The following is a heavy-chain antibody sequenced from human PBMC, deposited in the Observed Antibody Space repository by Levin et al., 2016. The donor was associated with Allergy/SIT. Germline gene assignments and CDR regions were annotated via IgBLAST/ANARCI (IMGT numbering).Heavy chain of an antibody. D-gene: IGHD3-10*01. J-gene: IGHJ4*02. V-gene: IGHV3-23*01. CDR2: ISGSGGST. Sequence: VRQAPGKGLEWVSAISGSGGSTYYADSVKGRFTISRDNSKNTLYLQMNSLRAEDTAVYYCARGGWPYYYDYWGQGTLVTVSS. CDR3: ARGGWPYYYDY.